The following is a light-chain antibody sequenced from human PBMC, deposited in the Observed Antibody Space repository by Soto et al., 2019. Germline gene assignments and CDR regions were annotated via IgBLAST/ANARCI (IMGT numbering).Light chain of an antibody. CDR1: HDISNS. CDR2: DAY. V-gene: IGKV1-33*01. J-gene: IGKJ3*01. Sequence: DIQMTQSPPSLSASVGDRVTITCHASHDISNSLNWYQDKPGQAPKLVIYDAYNLETGVPSTFSGNGYGTDFTFTISSLRPEDIATYYCQKSDHLPLFGPGTKVDMK. CDR3: QKSDHLPL.